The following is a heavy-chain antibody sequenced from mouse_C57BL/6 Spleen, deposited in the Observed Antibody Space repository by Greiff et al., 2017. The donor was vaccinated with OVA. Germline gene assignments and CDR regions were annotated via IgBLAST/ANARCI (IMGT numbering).Heavy chain of an antibody. Sequence: QVHVKQSGAELVRPGASVTLSCKASGYTFTDYEMHWVKQTPVHGLEWIGAIDPETGGTAYNQKFKGKAILTADKSSSTAYMELRSLTSEDSAVYYCTRSTTVVALDYWGQGTTLTVSS. CDR1: GYTFTDYE. J-gene: IGHJ2*01. V-gene: IGHV1-15*01. D-gene: IGHD1-1*01. CDR2: IDPETGGT. CDR3: TRSTTVVALDY.